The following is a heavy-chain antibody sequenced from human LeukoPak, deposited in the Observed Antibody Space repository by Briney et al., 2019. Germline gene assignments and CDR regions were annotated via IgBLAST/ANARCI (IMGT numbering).Heavy chain of an antibody. D-gene: IGHD3-10*01. J-gene: IGHJ5*02. CDR2: IYSGGST. CDR1: GFTVSSNY. CDR3: ARANDYYASGRGKNWFDP. V-gene: IGHV3-53*05. Sequence: GGSLRLSCAASGFTVSSNYMSWVRQAPGKGLEWVSVIYSGGSTYYADSVKGRFTISRDNSKNTLYLQMNSLRAEDTAVYYCARANDYYASGRGKNWFDPWGQGTLVTVSS.